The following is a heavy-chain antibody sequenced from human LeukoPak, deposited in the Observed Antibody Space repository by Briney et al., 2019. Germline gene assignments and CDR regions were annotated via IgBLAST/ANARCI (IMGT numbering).Heavy chain of an antibody. V-gene: IGHV3-23*01. D-gene: IGHD4-17*01. Sequence: GGSLRLSCAASGFTFSSYAMSWVRQAPGKGLEWVSVISGSGANTYYTDSVKGRFTISRDNSKNTLYLQMNSLRAEDTAVFFCAKSLTTVKRGNFDSWGQGTLVTVSS. CDR3: AKSLTTVKRGNFDS. CDR1: GFTFSSYA. J-gene: IGHJ4*02. CDR2: ISGSGANT.